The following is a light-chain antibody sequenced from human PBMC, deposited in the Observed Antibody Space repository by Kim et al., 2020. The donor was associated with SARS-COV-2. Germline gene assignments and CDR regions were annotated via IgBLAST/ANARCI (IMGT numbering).Light chain of an antibody. CDR1: NIGSSG. CDR3: QMWDSNTDHVM. J-gene: IGLJ3*02. Sequence: APGMTATNTCGRRNIGSSGVHWYQQQPGQAPVLVVYNDGDRPSGVPERFSGSNSGNTATLTISRVEAGDEADYYCQMWDSNTDHVMFGGGTQLTVL. V-gene: IGLV3-21*03. CDR2: NDG.